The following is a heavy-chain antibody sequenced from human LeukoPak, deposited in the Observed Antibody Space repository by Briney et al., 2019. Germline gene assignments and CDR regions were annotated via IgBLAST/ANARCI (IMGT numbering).Heavy chain of an antibody. D-gene: IGHD2/OR15-2a*01. Sequence: GGSLRLSCAASGFTFSSYAMSWVRQAPGKGLEWVSAISGSGVTTYYADSVKGRFTISRDNSKNTLYLQMNSLRSEDAVLYYCAEDRYYFLLGFFDYWRQGTIVTVSS. CDR3: AEDRYYFLLGFFDY. J-gene: IGHJ4*02. V-gene: IGHV3-23*01. CDR1: GFTFSSYA. CDR2: ISGSGVTT.